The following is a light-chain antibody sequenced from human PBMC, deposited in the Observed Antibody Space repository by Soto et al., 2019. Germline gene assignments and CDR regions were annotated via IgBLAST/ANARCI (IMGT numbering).Light chain of an antibody. CDR2: EGS. J-gene: IGLJ3*02. CDR3: XSYSDSSTLV. CDR1: SXXVGGYYL. V-gene: IGLV2-23*01. Sequence: QSALTQPASVSASPGQSITISCTGTSXXVGGYYLVSWYQQHPGKAPKLMIYEGSKRPSGVSSRFSGSKSGNTASLTISGXXXXXXXXXXCXSYSDSSTLVFGGGTKLTVL.